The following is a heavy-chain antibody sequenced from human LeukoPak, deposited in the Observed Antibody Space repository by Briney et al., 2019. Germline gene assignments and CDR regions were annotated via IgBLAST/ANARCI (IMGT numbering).Heavy chain of an antibody. CDR3: ASHRGDYATGYFDY. CDR2: ISYDGSNK. Sequence: GGSLRLSCAASGLTFRNYGMHWVRQAPGKGLEWVAIISYDGSNKYYADSVRGRFTISKDNSQNTLYLQMNSLRAEDTAVYYCASHRGDYATGYFDYWGQGTLVTVS. J-gene: IGHJ4*02. D-gene: IGHD1-1*01. V-gene: IGHV3-30*03. CDR1: GLTFRNYG.